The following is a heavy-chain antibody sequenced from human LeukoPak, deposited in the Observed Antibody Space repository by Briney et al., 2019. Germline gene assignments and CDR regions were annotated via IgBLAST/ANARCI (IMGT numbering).Heavy chain of an antibody. CDR2: ISTTSSVI. D-gene: IGHD3-16*01. V-gene: IGHV3-48*01. CDR1: GFPFSSYN. CDR3: VKTMVTFGGLIRTDAFDI. J-gene: IGHJ3*02. Sequence: GGSLRLSCAASGFPFSSYNMHWVRQAPGKGLEWVSYISTTSSVIYYADSVKGRFTISRDNAKNTLYLQMSSLRPEDTAVYYCVKTMVTFGGLIRTDAFDIWGQGTMVTVSS.